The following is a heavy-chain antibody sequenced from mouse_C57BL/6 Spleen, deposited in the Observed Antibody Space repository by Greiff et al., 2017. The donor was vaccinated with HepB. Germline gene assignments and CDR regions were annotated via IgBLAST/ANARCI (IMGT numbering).Heavy chain of an antibody. D-gene: IGHD2-1*01. CDR3: ARGRSTMVSYWYFDV. Sequence: VQLQQSGAELVKPGASVKISCKASGYAFSSYWMNWVKQRPGKGLEWIGQIYPGDGDTNYNGKFKGKATLTADKSSSTAYMQLSSLTSEDSAVYFCARGRSTMVSYWYFDVWGTGTTVTVSS. J-gene: IGHJ1*03. V-gene: IGHV1-80*01. CDR2: IYPGDGDT. CDR1: GYAFSSYW.